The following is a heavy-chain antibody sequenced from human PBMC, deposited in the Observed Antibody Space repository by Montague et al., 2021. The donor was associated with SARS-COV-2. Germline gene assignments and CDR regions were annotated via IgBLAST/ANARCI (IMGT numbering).Heavy chain of an antibody. V-gene: IGHV4-34*05. CDR2: ISHSGSS. CDR1: GGSFSGYY. J-gene: IGHJ4*02. Sequence: SETLSLTCAVYGGSFSGYYCCWICKPQGKGMEWNGEISHSGSSNNNQNPKSRVTISVDTAKNKFSLKLRSVTAADTAVYYCARGGRQRLVRPPHYKGFDYWGQGALVTVSS. D-gene: IGHD6-13*01. CDR3: ARGGRQRLVRPPHYKGFDY.